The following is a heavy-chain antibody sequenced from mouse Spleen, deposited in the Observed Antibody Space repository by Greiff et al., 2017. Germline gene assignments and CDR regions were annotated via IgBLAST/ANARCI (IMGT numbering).Heavy chain of an antibody. CDR1: GYSITSGYY. D-gene: IGHD1-1*01. V-gene: IGHV3-6*01. CDR2: ISYDGSN. Sequence: EVQRVESGPGLVKPSQSLSLTCSVTGYSITSGYYWNWIRQFPGNKLEWMGYISYDGSNNYNPSLKNRISITRDTSKNQFFLKLNSVTTEDTATYYCARGSRITTVVATSTFDYWGQGTTLTVSS. CDR3: ARGSRITTVVATSTFDY. J-gene: IGHJ2*01.